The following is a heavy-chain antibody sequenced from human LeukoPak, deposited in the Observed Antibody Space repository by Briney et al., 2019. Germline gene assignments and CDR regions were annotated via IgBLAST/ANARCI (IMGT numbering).Heavy chain of an antibody. Sequence: KPSETLSLTCTVSGGSISSYYWSWIRQPPGKGLEWIGYIYYSGSTNYNPSLKSRVTISVDTSKNQFSLRLSSVTAADTAVYYCARQRYSTSWYEDWGQGTLVTVSS. D-gene: IGHD6-13*01. CDR1: GGSISSYY. CDR3: ARQRYSTSWYED. V-gene: IGHV4-59*08. J-gene: IGHJ4*02. CDR2: IYYSGST.